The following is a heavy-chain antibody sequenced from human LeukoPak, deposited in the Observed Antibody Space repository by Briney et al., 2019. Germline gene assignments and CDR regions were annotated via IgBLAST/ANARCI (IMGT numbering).Heavy chain of an antibody. J-gene: IGHJ6*02. CDR2: IKQDGSEK. V-gene: IGHV3-7*01. D-gene: IGHD5-18*01. CDR3: ARDRGLQSMDV. CDR1: GFGFSNFW. Sequence: GGSLRLSCEASGFGFSNFWMSWVRQAPGKGLEWVANIKQDGSEKNYLDSVKGRVTISRDNAKNSLYLQMNSLRVEDTAVYYCARDRGLQSMDVWGQGTTVTVSS.